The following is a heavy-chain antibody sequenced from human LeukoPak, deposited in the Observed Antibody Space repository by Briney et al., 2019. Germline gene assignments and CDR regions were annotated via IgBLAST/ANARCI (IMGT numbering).Heavy chain of an antibody. V-gene: IGHV4-59*01. CDR3: ARGRSNYYGMDV. D-gene: IGHD1-26*01. CDR1: DASINSYY. CDR2: TYYNGNT. J-gene: IGHJ6*02. Sequence: KPSETLYLTRSVSDASINSYYWNWIRRPPGKGLEWIGYTYYNGNTNYSPSLKSRVTMSVDTSKNLFSLKVSSVTAADTAVYYCARGRSNYYGMDVWGQGTTVTVSS.